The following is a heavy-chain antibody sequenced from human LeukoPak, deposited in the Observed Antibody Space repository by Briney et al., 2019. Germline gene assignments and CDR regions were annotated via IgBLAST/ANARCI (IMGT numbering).Heavy chain of an antibody. CDR1: GFTFSTYA. D-gene: IGHD2-15*01. V-gene: IGHV4-59*04. CDR2: IYYSGST. Sequence: PGGSLRLSCAASGFTFSTYAMSWVRQAPGKGLEWIGYIYYSGSTYYNPSLKSRVTISVDTSKNQFSLKLSSVTAADTAVYYCACLDGGEGSKQRSDYWGQGTLVTVSS. CDR3: ACLDGGEGSKQRSDY. J-gene: IGHJ4*02.